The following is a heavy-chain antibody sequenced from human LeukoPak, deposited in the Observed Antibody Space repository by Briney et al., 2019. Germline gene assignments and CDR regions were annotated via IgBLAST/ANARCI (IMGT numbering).Heavy chain of an antibody. CDR2: INHSGST. CDR3: ARVSDSNGYYLCDY. V-gene: IGHV4-34*01. CDR1: GGSFSGYY. J-gene: IGHJ4*02. Sequence: SETLSLTCAVYGGSFSGYYWSWIRQPQGKGLEWIGEINHSGSTNYNPSLKRGVTISVDTSKNQFSLKRSSVTAAATAVYYWARVSDSNGYYLCDYGGGGTVLTVPS. D-gene: IGHD3-22*01.